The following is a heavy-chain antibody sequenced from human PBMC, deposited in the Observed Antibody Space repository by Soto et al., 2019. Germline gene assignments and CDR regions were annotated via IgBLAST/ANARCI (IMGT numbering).Heavy chain of an antibody. D-gene: IGHD2-15*01. CDR3: ARLSPSGYFDY. CDR1: GGSVSSGSYY. CDR2: IYYSGST. Sequence: SETLSLTCTVSGGSVSSGSYYWSWIRQPPGKGLEWIGYIYYSGSTYYKPSLKSRVTISVDTSKNQFSLKLSSVTAADTAVYYCARLSPSGYFDYWGQGTLVTVSS. J-gene: IGHJ4*02. V-gene: IGHV4-61*01.